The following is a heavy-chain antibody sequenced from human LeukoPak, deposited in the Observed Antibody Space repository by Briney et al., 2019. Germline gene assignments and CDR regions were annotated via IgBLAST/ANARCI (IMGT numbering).Heavy chain of an antibody. V-gene: IGHV4-4*02. Sequence: SETLSLTCAVSGGSISSSNWWSWVRQPPGKGLEWIGEIYHSGSTNYNPSLKSRVTISVDTSKNQFSLKLSSVTAADTAVYYCARASYDFWSGRNSYYYYYMDVWGKGTTVTVSS. J-gene: IGHJ6*03. CDR2: IYHSGST. CDR3: ARASYDFWSGRNSYYYYYMDV. CDR1: GGSISSSNW. D-gene: IGHD3-3*01.